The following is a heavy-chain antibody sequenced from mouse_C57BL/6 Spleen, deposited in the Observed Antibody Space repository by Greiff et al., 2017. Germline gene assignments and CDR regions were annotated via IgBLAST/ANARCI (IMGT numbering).Heavy chain of an antibody. CDR1: GYAFSSSW. V-gene: IGHV1-82*01. D-gene: IGHD1-1*01. J-gene: IGHJ2*01. CDR2: IYPGDGDP. CDR3: ASTVVDYFDY. Sequence: QVQLQQSGPELVKPGASVKISCKASGYAFSSSWMNWVKQRPGKGLEWIGRIYPGDGDPNYNGKFKGKATLTADKSSSTAYMQRSSLTSEDSAVYFCASTVVDYFDYWGQGTTLTVSS.